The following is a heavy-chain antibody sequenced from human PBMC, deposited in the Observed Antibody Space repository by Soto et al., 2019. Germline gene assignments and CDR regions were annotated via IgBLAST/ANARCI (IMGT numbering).Heavy chain of an antibody. CDR2: ISAYNGKT. V-gene: IGHV1-18*01. Sequence: QVQLVQSGAEVKKPGASVKVSCKTSGYPFTSYGINWVRQAPGQGPEWMGWISAYNGKTSYTQKFQGRVTMTTDTSTSTAYMELRSQRSDDTAGYYCARDRLIAVTGLLHYWGQGTLVTVSS. J-gene: IGHJ4*02. CDR3: ARDRLIAVTGLLHY. CDR1: GYPFTSYG. D-gene: IGHD6-19*01.